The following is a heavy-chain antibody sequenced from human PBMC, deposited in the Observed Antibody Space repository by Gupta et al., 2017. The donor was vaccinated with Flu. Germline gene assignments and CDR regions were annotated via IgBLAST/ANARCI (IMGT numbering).Heavy chain of an antibody. D-gene: IGHD1-26*01. V-gene: IGHV3-23*01. CDR1: GFTFRTYA. CDR3: AGKNSWNLDY. Sequence: EVELFASAGGVIQPGGSRRLSCAVSGFTFRTYALNWVRQAPRKGLEWVSGISGRGDTTVYAESVEGRFTISRDNSRGILYLHMNSLRTDDTAVYYCAGKNSWNLDYWGQGTLVTVS. J-gene: IGHJ4*02. CDR2: ISGRGDTT.